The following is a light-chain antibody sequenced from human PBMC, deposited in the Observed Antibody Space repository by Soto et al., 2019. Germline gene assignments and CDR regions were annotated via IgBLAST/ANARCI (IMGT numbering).Light chain of an antibody. Sequence: EIVMTQSPATLSVSPGERATLSCRASQSVSSSLAWYQQKPGQALSLLIYAASTRATGIPARFSGSGSGTEFTLTISSLQSEDFAVYYCQQYNSWPLTFGLGTKVEIK. CDR1: QSVSSS. CDR3: QQYNSWPLT. J-gene: IGKJ4*01. CDR2: AAS. V-gene: IGKV3-15*01.